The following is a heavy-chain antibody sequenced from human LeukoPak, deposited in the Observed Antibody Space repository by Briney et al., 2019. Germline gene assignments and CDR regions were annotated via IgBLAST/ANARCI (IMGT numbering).Heavy chain of an antibody. D-gene: IGHD2-15*01. Sequence: PGGSLRLSCVASGFTFSSYAMSWVRQAPGKGLEWVSSISSSADSTYYADSVKGRFTISRDNSENTLYLQMNSLRAEDTAEYYCARGWQWWDSWGQGTLVTVSS. CDR3: ARGWQWWDS. CDR2: ISSSADST. CDR1: GFTFSSYA. J-gene: IGHJ4*02. V-gene: IGHV3-23*01.